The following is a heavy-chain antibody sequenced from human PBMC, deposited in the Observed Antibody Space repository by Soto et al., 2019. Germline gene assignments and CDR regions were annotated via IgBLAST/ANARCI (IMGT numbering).Heavy chain of an antibody. CDR1: GYTFTGYY. D-gene: IGHD2-15*01. V-gene: IGHV1-2*02. CDR2: INPNSGGT. CDR3: ARVSRLLHPYYYGMDV. J-gene: IGHJ6*02. Sequence: ASVKVSCKASGYTFTGYYMHWVRQAPGQGLAWMGWINPNSGGTNYAQKFQGRVTMTRDTSISTAYMELSRLRSDDTAVYYCARVSRLLHPYYYGMDVWGQGTTVTVSS.